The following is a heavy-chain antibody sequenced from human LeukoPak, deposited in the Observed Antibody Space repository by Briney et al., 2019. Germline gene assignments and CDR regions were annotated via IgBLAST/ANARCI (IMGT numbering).Heavy chain of an antibody. D-gene: IGHD3-22*01. J-gene: IGHJ4*02. CDR2: INPSGGST. CDR1: GYTFTSYY. Sequence: ASVKVSCKASGYTFTSYYMHWVRQAPGQGLEWMGIINPSGGSTSYAQKFQGRVTMTRDMSTSTVYMELSSLRSEDTAVYYCARGVCAYDSSGYYYGRVRLAYWGQGTLVTVSS. V-gene: IGHV1-46*01. CDR3: ARGVCAYDSSGYYYGRVRLAY.